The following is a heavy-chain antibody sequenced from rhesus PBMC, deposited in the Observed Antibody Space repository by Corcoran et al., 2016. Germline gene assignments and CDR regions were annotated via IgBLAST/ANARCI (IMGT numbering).Heavy chain of an antibody. CDR1: GFTLSGYW. J-gene: IGHJ2*01. V-gene: IGHV3-14*01. CDR2: INSAGRSQ. D-gene: IGHD4-23*01. CDR3: AVQYSNFGGWYFDL. Sequence: VQLVESGGGLAKPGGSLRLSCAASGFTLSGYWVHWVRQAPGKGLEWISGINSAGRSQYFADSLKGRFTISSENAKNTLFLQMDGLRAEDTAVYYCAVQYSNFGGWYFDLWGPGTPITISS.